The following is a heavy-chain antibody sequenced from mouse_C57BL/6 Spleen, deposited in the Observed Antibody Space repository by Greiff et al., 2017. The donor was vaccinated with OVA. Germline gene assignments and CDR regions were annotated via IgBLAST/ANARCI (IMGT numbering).Heavy chain of an antibody. Sequence: QVQLQQSGAELVKPGASVKLSCKASGYTFTEYTIHWVKQRSGQGLEWIGWFYPGSGSIKYNEKFKDKATLTADKSSSTVYMELSRLTDEDTAVYCGARDEEGDYDWVAWFAYWGQGTLVTVSA. V-gene: IGHV1-62-2*01. CDR3: ARDEEGDYDWVAWFAY. CDR1: GYTFTEYT. CDR2: FYPGSGSI. D-gene: IGHD2-4*01. J-gene: IGHJ3*01.